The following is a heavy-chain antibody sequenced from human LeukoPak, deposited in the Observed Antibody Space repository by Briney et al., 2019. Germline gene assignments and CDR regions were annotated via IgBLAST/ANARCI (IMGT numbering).Heavy chain of an antibody. CDR1: GYTFTSFA. J-gene: IGHJ5*02. Sequence: ASVKVSCKASGYTFTSFAMNWVRQAPGQGLEWMGWINTNTGNPTYAQGFTGRFVFSLDTSVSTAYLQISSLKAEDTAVYYCARDRVRVRGVIGWFDPWGQGTLVTVSS. D-gene: IGHD3-10*01. V-gene: IGHV7-4-1*02. CDR3: ARDRVRVRGVIGWFDP. CDR2: INTNTGNP.